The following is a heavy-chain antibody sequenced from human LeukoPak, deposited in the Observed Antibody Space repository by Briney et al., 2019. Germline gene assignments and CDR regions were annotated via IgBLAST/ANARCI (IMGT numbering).Heavy chain of an antibody. J-gene: IGHJ4*02. CDR2: VYGGGNT. V-gene: IGHV3-53*05. Sequence: GGSLRLSCAASGFTFGNNRMSWVRQAPGKGLEWVSTVYGGGNTAYADSVKGRFTISRDNSKNTLYLQMNSLRAEDTAVYYCARDGGYDFWSGYYQDYWGQGTLVTVSS. CDR1: GFTFGNNR. CDR3: ARDGGYDFWSGYYQDY. D-gene: IGHD3-3*01.